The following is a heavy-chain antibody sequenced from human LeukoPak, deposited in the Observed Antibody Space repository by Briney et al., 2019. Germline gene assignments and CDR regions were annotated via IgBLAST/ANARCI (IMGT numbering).Heavy chain of an antibody. CDR2: INPSGGST. CDR1: GYNFISYY. D-gene: IGHD6-19*01. CDR3: AREDVVLVDGVRYLYYGLDV. V-gene: IGHV1-46*01. J-gene: IGHJ6*02. Sequence: GASVKVSCKASGYNFISYYMHWVRQAPGQGLEWMGIINPSGGSTGYAQKFQDRVTMTRDTSTSTVYMELSSLKSKDTAVYYCAREDVVLVDGVRYLYYGLDVWGQGTTVTVSS.